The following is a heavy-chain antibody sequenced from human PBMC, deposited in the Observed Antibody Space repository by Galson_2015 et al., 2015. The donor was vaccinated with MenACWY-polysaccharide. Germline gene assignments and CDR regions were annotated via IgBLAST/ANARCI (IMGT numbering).Heavy chain of an antibody. J-gene: IGHJ3*02. Sequence: SLRLSCAASGFTFGSYSMNWVRQAPGKGLEWVSSISSSSSYIYYADSVKGRFTISRDNAKNSLYLQMNSLRAEDTAVYYCATRDGDNWSYVSAFDIWGQGTMVTVSP. CDR3: ATRDGDNWSYVSAFDI. CDR1: GFTFGSYS. D-gene: IGHD1-7*01. V-gene: IGHV3-21*01. CDR2: ISSSSSYI.